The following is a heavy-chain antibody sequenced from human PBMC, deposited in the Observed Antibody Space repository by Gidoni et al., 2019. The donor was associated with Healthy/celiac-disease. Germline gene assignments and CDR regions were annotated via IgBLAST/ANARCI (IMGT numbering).Heavy chain of an antibody. D-gene: IGHD2-2*02. J-gene: IGHJ4*02. V-gene: IGHV4-34*01. CDR2: INHSGST. CDR3: ARGWAVAIPLFDY. Sequence: QVQLQQWGAGLLKPSETLSLTCAVYGGSFSGYYWSWIRQPPGKGLEWIGEINHSGSTNYNPSLKSRVTISVDTSKNQFSLKLSSVTAADTAVYYCARGWAVAIPLFDYWGQGTLVTVSS. CDR1: GGSFSGYY.